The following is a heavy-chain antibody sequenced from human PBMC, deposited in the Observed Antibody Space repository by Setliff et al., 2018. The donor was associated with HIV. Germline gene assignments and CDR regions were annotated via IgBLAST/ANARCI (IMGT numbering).Heavy chain of an antibody. CDR2: IYYSGST. D-gene: IGHD3-10*01. J-gene: IGHJ4*02. Sequence: SETLSLTCNVSGGSISSSSYYWGWIRQPPGKGLEWIGSIYYSGSTYYNPPLKSRVTISVDTSKNQFPLKLSSVTAADTAVYYWAISYYYGSGIPGYYFDYWGQGTLVTVS. CDR3: AISYYYGSGIPGYYFDY. V-gene: IGHV4-39*01. CDR1: GGSISSSSYY.